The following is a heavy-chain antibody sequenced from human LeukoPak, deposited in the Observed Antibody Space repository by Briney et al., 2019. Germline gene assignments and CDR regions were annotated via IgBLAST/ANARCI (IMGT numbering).Heavy chain of an antibody. D-gene: IGHD2-2*03. V-gene: IGHV3-33*08. CDR3: ARSGYCSSTSCYNLFDY. CDR1: GFTFSSYS. Sequence: GGSLRLSCAASGFTFSSYSMNWVRQAPGKGLEWVAVIWYDGSNKYYADSVKGRFTISRDNSKNTLYLQMNSLRAEDTAVYYCARSGYCSSTSCYNLFDYWGQGTLVTVSS. J-gene: IGHJ4*02. CDR2: IWYDGSNK.